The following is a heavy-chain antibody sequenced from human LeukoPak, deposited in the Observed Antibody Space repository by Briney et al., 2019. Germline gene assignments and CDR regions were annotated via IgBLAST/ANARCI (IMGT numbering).Heavy chain of an antibody. Sequence: GGSLRLSCAASGFTFSNYWMTWVRQAPGKGLEWVASMKEDGSEKYYVDSVRGRFTISRDNAENSLYLQMSSLRAEDTAVYYCARARDIDYWGQGTLVTVSS. CDR3: ARARDIDY. CDR2: MKEDGSEK. J-gene: IGHJ4*02. D-gene: IGHD5-24*01. CDR1: GFTFSNYW. V-gene: IGHV3-7*03.